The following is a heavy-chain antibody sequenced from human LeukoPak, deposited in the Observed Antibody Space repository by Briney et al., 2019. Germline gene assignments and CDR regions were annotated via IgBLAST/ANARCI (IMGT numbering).Heavy chain of an antibody. Sequence: PGGSLRLSCAASGFTFSSYAMHWVRQAPGKGLEWVAVISYDRSNKYYADSVKGRFTISRDNSKNTLYLQMNSLRAEDTAVYYCARAADGSYSDYWGQGTLVTVSS. V-gene: IGHV3-30*04. CDR1: GFTFSSYA. CDR3: ARAADGSYSDY. J-gene: IGHJ4*02. CDR2: ISYDRSNK. D-gene: IGHD1-26*01.